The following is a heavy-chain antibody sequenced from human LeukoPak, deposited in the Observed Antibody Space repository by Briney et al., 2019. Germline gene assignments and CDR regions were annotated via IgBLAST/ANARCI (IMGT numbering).Heavy chain of an antibody. J-gene: IGHJ4*02. V-gene: IGHV3-48*04. CDR3: AREVAADFDY. CDR2: ISSGSSTI. CDR1: GFTFSSYG. D-gene: IGHD6-19*01. Sequence: GGSLRLSCAASGFTFSSYGMHWVRQAPGKGLEWVSYISSGSSTIYYADSVKGRFTISRDNAKNSLYLQMNSLRAEDTAVYYCAREVAADFDYWGQGTLVTVSS.